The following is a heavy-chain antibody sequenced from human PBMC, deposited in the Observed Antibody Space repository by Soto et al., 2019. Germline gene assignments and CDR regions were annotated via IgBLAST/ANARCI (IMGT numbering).Heavy chain of an antibody. D-gene: IGHD3-10*01. J-gene: IGHJ4*02. Sequence: QVQLQESGPGLVKPSQTLSLTCTVSGGSIRSGDAYWSWIRQPPGKGLEWIGYIYYRGTTYYNSFLKSRVTISVDTSKNQFSLKLSSVTAADTAVYYCARDSLHYYGSGTTTYYFDYWGQGTQVTVSS. CDR1: GGSIRSGDAY. CDR2: IYYRGTT. V-gene: IGHV4-30-4*01. CDR3: ARDSLHYYGSGTTTYYFDY.